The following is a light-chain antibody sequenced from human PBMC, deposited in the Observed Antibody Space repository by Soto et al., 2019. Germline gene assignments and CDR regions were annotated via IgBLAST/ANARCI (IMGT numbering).Light chain of an antibody. CDR3: SSYTSSSTLYV. J-gene: IGLJ1*01. CDR1: SSDVGGYNY. CDR2: EVS. Sequence: ALTQPASVSGSPGQSITISCTGTSSDVGGYNYVSWYQQHPGKAPKLMIYEVSNRPSGVSNRFSGSKSGNTASPTISGLQAEDEADYYCSSYTSSSTLYVFGTGTKVTVL. V-gene: IGLV2-14*01.